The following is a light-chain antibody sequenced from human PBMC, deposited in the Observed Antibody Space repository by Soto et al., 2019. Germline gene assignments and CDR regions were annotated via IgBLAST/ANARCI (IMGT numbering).Light chain of an antibody. V-gene: IGKV1-39*01. CDR3: QPSHSTLRT. CDR2: AAS. Sequence: DSQIAQSRSSVYPCGRHIITITCLASQSISSYLNCYQQKPGKAPKLLIYAASSLQSGVPSRFSGSGPGTDFTLTIRSLQPEDFATYYCQPSHSTLRTFGQGTKVDIK. CDR1: QSISSY. J-gene: IGKJ1*01.